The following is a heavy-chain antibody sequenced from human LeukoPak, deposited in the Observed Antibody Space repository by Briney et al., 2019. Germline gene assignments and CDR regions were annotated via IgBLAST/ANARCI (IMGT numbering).Heavy chain of an antibody. V-gene: IGHV4-59*12. J-gene: IGHJ4*02. CDR2: IYYSGST. CDR1: GGSISSYY. D-gene: IGHD6-19*01. CDR3: ARRGSGWYFPSDY. Sequence: SETLSLTCTVSGGSISSYYWSWIRQPPGKGLEWIGYIYYSGSTNYNPSLKSRVTISVDKSKNQFSLKLSSVTAADTAVYYCARRGSGWYFPSDYWGQGTLVTVSS.